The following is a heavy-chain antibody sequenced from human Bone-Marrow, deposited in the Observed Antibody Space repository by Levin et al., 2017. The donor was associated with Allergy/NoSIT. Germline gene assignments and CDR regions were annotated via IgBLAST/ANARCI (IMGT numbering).Heavy chain of an antibody. V-gene: IGHV3-74*01. Sequence: GESLKISCAASGFTFSSYWMHWVRQAPGKGLVWVSRINSDGSSTSYADSVKGRFTISRDNAKNTLYLQMNSLRAEDTAVYYCARVGDIVVVPAAMVDYWGQGTLVTVSS. CDR3: ARVGDIVVVPAAMVDY. CDR1: GFTFSSYW. CDR2: INSDGSST. J-gene: IGHJ4*02. D-gene: IGHD2-2*01.